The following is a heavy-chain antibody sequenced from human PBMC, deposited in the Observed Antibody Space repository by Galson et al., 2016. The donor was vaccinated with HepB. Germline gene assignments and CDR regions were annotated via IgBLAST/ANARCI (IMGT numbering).Heavy chain of an antibody. V-gene: IGHV1-46*01. CDR2: LNPSGGST. CDR3: AIGIGTFGARGGIDH. Sequence: TFASYSIPWVRQAPGQGLEWMGLLNPSGGSTTYAQTLQGRVTLTGDTSTSTVYLELSSLSSEDTAVLYCAIGIGTFGARGGIDHWGQVTLVTVSS. D-gene: IGHD3-10*01. CDR1: TFASYS. J-gene: IGHJ4*02.